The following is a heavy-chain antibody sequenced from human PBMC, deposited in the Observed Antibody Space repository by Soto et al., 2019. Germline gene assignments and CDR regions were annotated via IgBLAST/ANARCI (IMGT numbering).Heavy chain of an antibody. CDR1: GDSVSSNSAA. CDR2: TYYRSKWYN. CDR3: ARRVSLDIVGPYYYYGMDV. Sequence: KQSQTLSLTCAISGDSVSSNSAAWNWIRQSPSRGLEWLGRTYYRSKWYNDYAVSVKSRITINPDTSKNQFSLQLNSVTPEDTAVYYCARRVSLDIVGPYYYYGMDVWGQGTTVTVSS. D-gene: IGHD3-16*02. V-gene: IGHV6-1*01. J-gene: IGHJ6*02.